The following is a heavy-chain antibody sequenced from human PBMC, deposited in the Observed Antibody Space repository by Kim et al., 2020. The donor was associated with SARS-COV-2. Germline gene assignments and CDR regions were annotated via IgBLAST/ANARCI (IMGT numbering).Heavy chain of an antibody. CDR1: GGSIGSNSHF. Sequence: SETLSLTCTVSGGSIGSNSHFWGWIRQSPGRGLEWIGNVYHGGSTYSNPSLKSRLTISVDISKNQFSLRLNSVTAADTAVYYCARRGFYDWNSHFDLWG. CDR2: VYHGGST. J-gene: IGHJ4*01. CDR3: ARRGFYDWNSHFDL. D-gene: IGHD3-9*01. V-gene: IGHV4-39*01.